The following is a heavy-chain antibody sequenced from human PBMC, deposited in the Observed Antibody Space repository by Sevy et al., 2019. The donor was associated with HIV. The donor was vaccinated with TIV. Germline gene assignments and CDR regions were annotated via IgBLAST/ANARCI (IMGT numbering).Heavy chain of an antibody. CDR1: GFTVTNNY. CDR2: ISTNSNYI. J-gene: IGHJ4*02. D-gene: IGHD6-19*01. Sequence: EGSLRLSCAASGFTVTNNYISWVRQAPGKELEWVASISTNSNYIYYADSLKGRLTISRDNTKKSLYLHMNGLRPEDTAVYYCAISMSVAAPFDYWGQGTLVTVSS. CDR3: AISMSVAAPFDY. V-gene: IGHV3-21*01.